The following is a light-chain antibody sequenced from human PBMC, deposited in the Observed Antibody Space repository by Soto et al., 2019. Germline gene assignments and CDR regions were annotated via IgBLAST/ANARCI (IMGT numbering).Light chain of an antibody. Sequence: EIILTQSPDTLSLSLGERATLSCRASRSINSRYLAWYQQKHGQAPRHLIYAASSRATGIPDRFSGSGSGTDFTLTITRLEPEDFAVYYCQQYGYSPNTFGQGTNLEIK. J-gene: IGKJ2*01. CDR3: QQYGYSPNT. V-gene: IGKV3-20*01. CDR1: RSINSRY. CDR2: AAS.